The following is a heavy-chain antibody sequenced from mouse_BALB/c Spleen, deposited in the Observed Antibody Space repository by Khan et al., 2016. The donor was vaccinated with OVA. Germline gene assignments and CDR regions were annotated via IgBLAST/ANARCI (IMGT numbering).Heavy chain of an antibody. V-gene: IGHV1-4*01. D-gene: IGHD3-1*01. J-gene: IGHJ2*01. CDR3: ARKSTRASY. Sequence: QVQLQQSGAELVKPGASVKMSCKASGYTFTSYTMHWVKQRPGQGLEWIGYINPSSGYPKYNQKFKDKATLTADKSSSTAYMQLSSLTSADSAVDYCARKSTRASYWGQGTTLTVSS. CDR1: GYTFTSYT. CDR2: INPSSGYP.